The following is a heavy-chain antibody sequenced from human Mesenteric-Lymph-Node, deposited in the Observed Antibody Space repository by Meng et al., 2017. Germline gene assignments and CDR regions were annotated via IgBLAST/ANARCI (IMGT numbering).Heavy chain of an antibody. J-gene: IGHJ6*02. V-gene: IGHV3-30*04. CDR3: ARGPTGYSSGEYYYGMDL. CDR1: RFTFSTYA. Sequence: GESLKISCAASRFTFSTYAMHWVRQAPGKGLEWVALISDDGSKKYYADSVKGRFTISRDNSKNTLYLQMNTLRDEDTGVYYTARGPTGYSSGEYYYGMDLWGQGTTVTVSS. CDR2: ISDDGSKK. D-gene: IGHD6-19*01.